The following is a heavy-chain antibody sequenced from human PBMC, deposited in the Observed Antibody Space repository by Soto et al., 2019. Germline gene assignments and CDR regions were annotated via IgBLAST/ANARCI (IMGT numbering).Heavy chain of an antibody. D-gene: IGHD1-26*01. V-gene: IGHV1-69*06. CDR2: IIPIFGTA. Sequence: GASVKVSCKASGGTFSSYAISWVRQAPGQGLEWMGGIIPIFGTANYAQKFQGRVTITADKSTSTAYMELSSLRSEDTAVYYCARWAPSGSYSYYYYGMDVWGQGTTVTVSS. CDR3: ARWAPSGSYSYYYYGMDV. CDR1: GGTFSSYA. J-gene: IGHJ6*02.